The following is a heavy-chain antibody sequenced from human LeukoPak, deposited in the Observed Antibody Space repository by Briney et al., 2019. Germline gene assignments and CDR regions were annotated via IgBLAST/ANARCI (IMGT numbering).Heavy chain of an antibody. Sequence: GGSPRLSCAASGFTFTTFWMAWVRQAPGKGLERVAIIKHDGTEKYYVDSVKGRLTISRDNAKNSLYLQMNSLRAEDTAVYYCARGQYDSSGYLDYWGQGTLVTVSS. CDR3: ARGQYDSSGYLDY. V-gene: IGHV3-7*01. CDR2: IKHDGTEK. J-gene: IGHJ4*02. CDR1: GFTFTTFW. D-gene: IGHD3-22*01.